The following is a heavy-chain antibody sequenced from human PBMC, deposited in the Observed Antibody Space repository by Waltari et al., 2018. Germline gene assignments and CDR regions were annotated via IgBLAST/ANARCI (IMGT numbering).Heavy chain of an antibody. CDR3: ARDRASSGWYSYDY. V-gene: IGHV4-61*09. J-gene: IGHJ4*02. CDR1: GGSISSGSYY. CDR2: IYTSGST. D-gene: IGHD6-19*01. Sequence: QVQLQESGPGLVKPSQTLSLTCTVSGGSISSGSYYWSWIRQPAGKGLEWIGYIYTSGSTNYNPPLKSRVTISVDTSKNQFSLKLSSVTAADTAVYYCARDRASSGWYSYDYWGQGTLVTVSS.